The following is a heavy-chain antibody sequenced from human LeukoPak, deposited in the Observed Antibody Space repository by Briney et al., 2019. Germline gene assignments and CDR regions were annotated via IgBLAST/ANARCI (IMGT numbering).Heavy chain of an antibody. J-gene: IGHJ5*02. D-gene: IGHD3-22*01. CDR3: ARDSPPDNYYDTPYNWFDP. Sequence: ASVKVSCKASGGTFSSYAISWVRQAPGQGLEWMGGIIPIFGTANYAQKFQGRVTITSDESTSTAYMELSSLRSEDTAVYYCARDSPPDNYYDTPYNWFDPWDQGTLVTVSS. CDR1: GGTFSSYA. V-gene: IGHV1-69*13. CDR2: IIPIFGTA.